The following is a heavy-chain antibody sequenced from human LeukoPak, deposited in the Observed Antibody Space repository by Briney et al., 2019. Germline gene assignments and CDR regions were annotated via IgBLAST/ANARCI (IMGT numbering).Heavy chain of an antibody. CDR3: AKFRENSSGWSYDKSIDFDY. Sequence: GGSLRLSCAASGFTFSSYAMSWVRQAPGKGLEWVAVISYDGSNKYYADSVKGRFTISRDNSKNTLYPQMNSLRAEDTAVYYCAKFRENSSGWSYDKSIDFDYWGQGTLVTVSS. J-gene: IGHJ4*02. CDR2: ISYDGSNK. V-gene: IGHV3-30*18. CDR1: GFTFSSYA. D-gene: IGHD6-19*01.